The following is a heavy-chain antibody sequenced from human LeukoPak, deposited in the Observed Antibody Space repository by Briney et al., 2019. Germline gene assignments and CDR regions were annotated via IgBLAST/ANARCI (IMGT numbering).Heavy chain of an antibody. J-gene: IGHJ4*02. CDR3: ARLIYYDFWSGYYN. CDR2: ITAYNGNT. CDR1: GYTFTSYG. V-gene: IGHV1-18*01. Sequence: ASVKVSCKASGYTFTSYGISCVRQAPGQGLEWMGWITAYNGNTNYAQKLQGRVTMTTDTSTSTAYMELRSLRSDDTAVYYCARLIYYDFWSGYYNWGQGTLVTVSS. D-gene: IGHD3-3*01.